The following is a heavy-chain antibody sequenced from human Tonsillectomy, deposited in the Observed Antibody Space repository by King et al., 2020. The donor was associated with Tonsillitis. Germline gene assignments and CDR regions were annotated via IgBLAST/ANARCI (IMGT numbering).Heavy chain of an antibody. CDR2: IQIGGTT. J-gene: IGHJ6*04. CDR1: GFTVSNNY. CDR3: TRGPQLWVEVEDA. Sequence: VQLVESGGGLVQPGGSLRLSCAVSGFTVSNNYMSWVRQAPGKGLEWVSLIQIGGTTFYAESVKGRFTISRHNSDNTLYLQMNSLRTEDTAIYYCTRGPQLWVEVEDAWGKGTTVTVSS. V-gene: IGHV3-53*04. D-gene: IGHD3-16*01.